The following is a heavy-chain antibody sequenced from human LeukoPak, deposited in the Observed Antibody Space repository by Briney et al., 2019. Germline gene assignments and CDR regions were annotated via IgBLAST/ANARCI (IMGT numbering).Heavy chain of an antibody. CDR2: ISSGSSTK. J-gene: IGHJ4*02. CDR1: GFTFSTYS. Sequence: PGGSLRLSCAASGFTFSTYSMNWVRQAPGKGLEWVSYISSGSSTKDYADSVKGRFTISRDNAKNSLYLQMNSLRAEDTAVYYCARAPGPPGFWGQGTLVTVSS. D-gene: IGHD7-27*01. CDR3: ARAPGPPGF. V-gene: IGHV3-48*01.